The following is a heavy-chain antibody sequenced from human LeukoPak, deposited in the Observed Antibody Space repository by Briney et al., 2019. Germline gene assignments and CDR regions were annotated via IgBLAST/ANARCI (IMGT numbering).Heavy chain of an antibody. D-gene: IGHD5-18*01. V-gene: IGHV3-30*02. Sequence: GGSLRLSCAASGFTFSSYGMHWVRQAPGKGLEWVAFIRYDGSNKYYADSVKGRFTISRDNSKNTLYLQMNSLRAEDTAVYYCARFPSVDTAMASLDPFDYWGQGTLVTVSS. J-gene: IGHJ4*02. CDR1: GFTFSSYG. CDR2: IRYDGSNK. CDR3: ARFPSVDTAMASLDPFDY.